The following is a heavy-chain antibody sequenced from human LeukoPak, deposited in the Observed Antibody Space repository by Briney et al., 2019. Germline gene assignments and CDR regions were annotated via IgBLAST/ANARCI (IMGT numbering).Heavy chain of an antibody. CDR2: IDTNTVSP. D-gene: IGHD3-22*01. CDR1: GYTFTTYP. V-gene: IGHV7-4-1*02. CDR3: VRGIDTTGYYNY. Sequence: ASVKVSCKASGYTFTTYPINWVRQAPGQGLEWMGWIDTNTVSPTYAQGLTGRFVFSLDTSVSTAFLQINSLKAEDAALYFCVRGIDTTGYYNYWGQGTLVTVSS. J-gene: IGHJ4*02.